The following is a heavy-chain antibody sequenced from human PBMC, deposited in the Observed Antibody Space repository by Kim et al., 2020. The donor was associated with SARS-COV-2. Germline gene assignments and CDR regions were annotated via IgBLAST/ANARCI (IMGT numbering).Heavy chain of an antibody. J-gene: IGHJ3*02. V-gene: IGHV3-33*01. D-gene: IGHD4-17*01. CDR3: ARDGYGDSGAFDI. Sequence: YATSAKGRFHISRDNSQNTLYLQMNSLRAEDKALYYCARDGYGDSGAFDIWGQGTMVTVSS.